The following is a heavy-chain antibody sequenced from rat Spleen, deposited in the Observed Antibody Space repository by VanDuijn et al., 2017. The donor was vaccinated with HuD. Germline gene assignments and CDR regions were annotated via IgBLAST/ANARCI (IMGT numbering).Heavy chain of an antibody. D-gene: IGHD4-2*01. Sequence: EVQLVESGGGFVQPGKSLKLSCAASGFPFSDFSMAWVRQAPEKGLEWVASINYEGDTAYYADSVKGRFTISRDNPKSTLSLQMNSLRSEATATDYCARHAWTYWFAYWGQGTLVTVAS. V-gene: IGHV5-22*01. CDR2: INYEGDTA. CDR1: GFPFSDFS. J-gene: IGHJ3*01. CDR3: ARHAWTYWFAY.